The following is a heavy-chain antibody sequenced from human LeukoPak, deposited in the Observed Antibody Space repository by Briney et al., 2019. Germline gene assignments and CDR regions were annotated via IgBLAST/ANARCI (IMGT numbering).Heavy chain of an antibody. D-gene: IGHD1-26*01. CDR3: AGYSGCDYYYYYGMDV. J-gene: IGHJ6*02. Sequence: SETLSLTCTVSGGSISSYYWSWIRQPPGKGLEWIGYIYYSGSTNYNPSLKSRVTISVDTSKNQFSLKLSSVTAADTAVYYCAGYSGCDYYYYYGMDVWGQGTTVTVSS. CDR2: IYYSGST. V-gene: IGHV4-59*01. CDR1: GGSISSYY.